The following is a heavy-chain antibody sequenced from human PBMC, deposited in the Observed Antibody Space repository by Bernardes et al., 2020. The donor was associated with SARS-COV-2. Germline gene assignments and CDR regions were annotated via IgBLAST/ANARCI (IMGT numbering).Heavy chain of an antibody. CDR3: ARYSADTGVFDM. V-gene: IGHV3-21*04. CDR1: GFTFNIYY. D-gene: IGHD2-21*01. Sequence: GGSLRLSCAASGFTFNIYYMNWVRQAPGKGLEWVSSISGSSTYNHYADSVKGRFTVSRDNVKNAVYLEMKSLTGEDTAVYFCARYSADTGVFDMWGQGTMVTVSS. CDR2: ISGSSTYN. J-gene: IGHJ3*02.